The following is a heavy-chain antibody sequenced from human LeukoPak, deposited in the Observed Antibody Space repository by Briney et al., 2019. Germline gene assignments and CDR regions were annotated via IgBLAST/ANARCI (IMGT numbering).Heavy chain of an antibody. Sequence: GGSLRLSCAASGFTFSSYAMYWVRQAPGKGLEYVSSISSNGGSTYYANSVKGRFTISRDNSKNTLSLQMASLRPADMAVYYCARVRGSYFFDFWGQGTLVTVSS. CDR1: GFTFSSYA. J-gene: IGHJ4*02. V-gene: IGHV3-64*01. CDR3: ARVRGSYFFDF. CDR2: ISSNGGST. D-gene: IGHD1-26*01.